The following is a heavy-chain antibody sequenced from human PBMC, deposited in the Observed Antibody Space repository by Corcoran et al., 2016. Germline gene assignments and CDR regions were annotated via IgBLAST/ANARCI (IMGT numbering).Heavy chain of an antibody. J-gene: IGHJ3*02. V-gene: IGHV1-69*01. CDR1: GGTFSSYA. Sequence: QVKLVQSGAEVKKPGSSVKVSCKASGGTFSSYAISWVRQAPGQGLEWMGGIIPIFGTANYAQKFQGRVTITADESTSTAYMELSSLRSEDTAVYYCARVSTGDVVLVPAAKWAKEAFDIWGQGTMVTVSS. CDR2: IIPIFGTA. D-gene: IGHD2-2*01. CDR3: ARVSTGDVVLVPAAKWAKEAFDI.